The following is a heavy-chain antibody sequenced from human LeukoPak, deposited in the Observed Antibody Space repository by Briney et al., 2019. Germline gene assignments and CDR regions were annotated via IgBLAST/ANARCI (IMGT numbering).Heavy chain of an antibody. CDR1: GGSISSGSYY. D-gene: IGHD1-26*01. CDR3: ARAYSDVSYNYWYFVL. Sequence: SQTLSLTCTVSGGSISSGSYYWSWLRQPAGKGLEWIGRIYTSGSTNYNPSLKSRVTMSVDTSKNQFSPKLTSVTAADAAVYFCARAYSDVSYNYWYFVLWGRGTLVTVSS. J-gene: IGHJ2*01. V-gene: IGHV4-61*02. CDR2: IYTSGST.